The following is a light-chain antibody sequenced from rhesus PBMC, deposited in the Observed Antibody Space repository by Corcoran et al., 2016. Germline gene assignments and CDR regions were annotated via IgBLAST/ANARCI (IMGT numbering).Light chain of an antibody. J-gene: IGLJ1*01. CDR2: GVS. V-gene: IGLV2S7*01. CDR1: SSDIGAYNY. CDR3: CSYTTSISYI. Sequence: QSAPTQPTSVSGSPGQSVTLSCTGTSSDIGAYNYVSWYQQHPGKAPKLMIYGVSNRPSGVSDRFSGSKSGNTASLTISGLQPDDESDYYCCSYTTSISYIFGSGTRLTVL.